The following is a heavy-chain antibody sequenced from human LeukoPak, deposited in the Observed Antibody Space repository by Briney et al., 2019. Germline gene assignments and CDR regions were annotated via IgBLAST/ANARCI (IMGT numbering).Heavy chain of an antibody. V-gene: IGHV4-59*11. CDR2: MFDSVTSKDKMSDSVTS. D-gene: IGHD5-18*01. CDR1: GGSFSSRY. CDR3: ATIKRGYPFGYFDF. Sequence: ASETLSLTCTVSGGSFSSRYWGWIRQSPGKGLEWIAYMFDSVTSKDKMSDSVTSKDNPSLKSRLTLSADTSKNQFSLRLSYVTAADTAVYYCATIKRGYPFGYFDFWGRGILVTVSS. J-gene: IGHJ4*02.